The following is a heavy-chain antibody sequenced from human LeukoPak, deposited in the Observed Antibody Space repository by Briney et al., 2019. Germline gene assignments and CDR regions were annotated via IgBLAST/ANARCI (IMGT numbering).Heavy chain of an antibody. Sequence: GGSLRLSCAASGFTVSSNYMSWVRQAPGKGLEWVSVIYSGGSTYYADSVKGRFTISRDNSKNTLYLQMNSLRAEDTAVYYCAREGTAAAGYSDYWGQGTLVTVS. V-gene: IGHV3-53*01. CDR2: IYSGGST. CDR1: GFTVSSNY. J-gene: IGHJ4*02. CDR3: AREGTAAAGYSDY. D-gene: IGHD6-13*01.